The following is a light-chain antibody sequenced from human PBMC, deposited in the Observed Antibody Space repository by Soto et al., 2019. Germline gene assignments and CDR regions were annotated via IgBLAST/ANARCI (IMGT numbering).Light chain of an antibody. CDR3: QQLQRTPFA. CDR1: QDVSRY. J-gene: IGKJ3*01. CDR2: GAS. Sequence: PLTQSPSSLSASVGDIVTITCRASQDVSRYLAWYQQKAGKAPKLLIYGASTLQGGVPSRFSGFGSGTEFALTISSLQPEDFATYHCQQLQRTPFAFSPGTTVVV. V-gene: IGKV1-9*01.